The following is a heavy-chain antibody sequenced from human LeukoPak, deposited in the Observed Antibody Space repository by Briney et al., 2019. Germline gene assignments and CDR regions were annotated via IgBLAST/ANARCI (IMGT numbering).Heavy chain of an antibody. CDR3: AKGRSGSYYEFDY. CDR2: ISGSGGST. J-gene: IGHJ4*02. V-gene: IGHV3-23*01. D-gene: IGHD1-26*01. CDR1: GFTFSSYA. Sequence: GRSLRLSCAASGFTFSSYAMSWVRQAPGKGLEWVSAISGSGGSTYYADSVKGRFTISRDNSKNTLYLQMNSLRAEDTAVYYCAKGRSGSYYEFDYWGQGTLVTVSS.